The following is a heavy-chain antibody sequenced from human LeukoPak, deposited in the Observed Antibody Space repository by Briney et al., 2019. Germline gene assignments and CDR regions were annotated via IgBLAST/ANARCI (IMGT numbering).Heavy chain of an antibody. D-gene: IGHD5-12*01. Sequence: SETLSLTCTVSGGSISSYYWSWIRQPAGKGLEWIGRIYTSGSTNYNPSLKSRVTISVDTSENQFSLKLSSVTAADTAVYYCARHWSDPIVATIPVAFDIWGQGTMVTVSS. J-gene: IGHJ3*02. V-gene: IGHV4-4*07. CDR1: GGSISSYY. CDR2: IYTSGST. CDR3: ARHWSDPIVATIPVAFDI.